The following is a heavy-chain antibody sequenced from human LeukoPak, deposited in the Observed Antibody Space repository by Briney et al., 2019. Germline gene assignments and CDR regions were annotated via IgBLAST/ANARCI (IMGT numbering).Heavy chain of an antibody. Sequence: SVKVSCKASGGTFSSYAISWVRQAPGQGLEWMGRIIPILGIANYAQKFQGRVTITADKSTSTAYMELSSLRSEDTAVYYCATISGGYSYGRLGYWGQGTLVTVSS. J-gene: IGHJ4*02. D-gene: IGHD5-18*01. CDR3: ATISGGYSYGRLGY. V-gene: IGHV1-69*04. CDR1: GGTFSSYA. CDR2: IIPILGIA.